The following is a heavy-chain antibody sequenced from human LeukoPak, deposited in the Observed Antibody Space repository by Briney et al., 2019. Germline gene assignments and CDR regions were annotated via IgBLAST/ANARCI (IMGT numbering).Heavy chain of an antibody. D-gene: IGHD1-26*01. J-gene: IGHJ4*02. Sequence: PSETLSLTCAVYGGSFSGYYWSWIRQPPGKGLEWIGEINHSGSTSYNPSPRSRVTISVDTSKNQFSLKLSSVTAADTAVYYCARFTLSGSCFDYWGQGTLVTVSS. CDR2: INHSGST. CDR1: GGSFSGYY. CDR3: ARFTLSGSCFDY. V-gene: IGHV4-34*01.